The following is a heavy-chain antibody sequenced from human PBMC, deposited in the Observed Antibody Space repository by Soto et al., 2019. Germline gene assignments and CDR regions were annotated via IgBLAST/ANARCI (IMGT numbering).Heavy chain of an antibody. J-gene: IGHJ4*02. CDR3: ARGGVEPFDY. V-gene: IGHV3-74*01. D-gene: IGHD3-3*01. CDR1: GGSFRNYW. Sequence: ETLSLTCAVYGGSFRNYWMHWVRQAPGKGLVWVSRISDYGRVNYADSVEGRFTISRDDAKSELYLQMSSLRLEDTAVYYCARGGVEPFDYWGRGALVTVSS. CDR2: ISDYGRV.